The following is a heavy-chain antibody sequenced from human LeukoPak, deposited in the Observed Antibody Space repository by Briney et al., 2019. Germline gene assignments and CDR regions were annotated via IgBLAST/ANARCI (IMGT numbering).Heavy chain of an antibody. CDR2: ISGYNGNT. CDR1: GNTFTNNG. Sequence: ASVKVSCKASGNTFTNNGISWVRQAPGRGLEWMGWISGYNGNTNYAQKFQGRVTMTTDTSTSTAYMELRSLRSEDMAVYYCARGHRDAFDIWGQGTMVTVSS. V-gene: IGHV1-18*03. CDR3: ARGHRDAFDI. J-gene: IGHJ3*02.